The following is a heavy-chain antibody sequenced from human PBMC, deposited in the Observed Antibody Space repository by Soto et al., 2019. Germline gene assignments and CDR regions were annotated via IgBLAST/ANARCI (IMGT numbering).Heavy chain of an antibody. V-gene: IGHV3-11*01. CDR2: ISSSGSTI. Sequence: GGSLRLSCAASGFTFSDYYMSWIRQAPGKGLEWVSYISSSGSTIYYADSVKGRFTISRDNAKNSLYLQMNSLRAGDTAVYYCARGALNYYDSSGYRDNWFDPWGQGTLVTVSS. CDR3: ARGALNYYDSSGYRDNWFDP. D-gene: IGHD3-22*01. CDR1: GFTFSDYY. J-gene: IGHJ5*02.